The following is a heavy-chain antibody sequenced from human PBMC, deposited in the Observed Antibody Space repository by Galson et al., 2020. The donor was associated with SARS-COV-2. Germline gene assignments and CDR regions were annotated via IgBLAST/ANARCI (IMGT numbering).Heavy chain of an antibody. CDR1: GFTFSSYA. J-gene: IGHJ6*02. V-gene: IGHV3-30*04. CDR2: ISYDGSNK. D-gene: IGHD3-9*01. CDR3: ARDQEYYDILTGYFLGARRNNYYYYGMDV. Sequence: GESLKISCPASGFTFSSYALHWVRQAPGKGLEWVAVISYDGSNKYYADSVKGRFTISRDNSKNTLYLQMNSLRAEDTAVYYCARDQEYYDILTGYFLGARRNNYYYYGMDVWGQGTTVTVSS.